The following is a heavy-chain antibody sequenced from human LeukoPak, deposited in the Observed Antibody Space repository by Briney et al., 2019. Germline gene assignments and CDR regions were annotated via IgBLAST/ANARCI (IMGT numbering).Heavy chain of an antibody. CDR1: GYTFTGYY. Sequence: ASVKVSCKASGYTFTGYYIHWVRQAPGQGLEWMGWINPNSGGTNYAQKFQGRVTMTRDTSISTAYMELSRLRSDDTAVYYCAGGPYCSSTSCYYLYWGQGTLVTVSS. J-gene: IGHJ4*02. V-gene: IGHV1-2*02. CDR3: AGGPYCSSTSCYYLY. CDR2: INPNSGGT. D-gene: IGHD2-2*01.